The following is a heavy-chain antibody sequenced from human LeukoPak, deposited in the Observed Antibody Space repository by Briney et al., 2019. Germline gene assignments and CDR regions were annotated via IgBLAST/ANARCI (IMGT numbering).Heavy chain of an antibody. V-gene: IGHV4-59*01. CDR3: AKGRYSYEY. J-gene: IGHJ4*02. CDR1: GGSISNYY. D-gene: IGHD5-18*01. CDR2: IYYSGST. Sequence: SETLSLTCTVSGGSISNYYWSWIRQPPGKGLEWIGYIYYSGSTSYNPSLKSRVTISVDTSKNQFSLKLSSVTAADTAVYYCAKGRYSYEYWGQATLVTVSS.